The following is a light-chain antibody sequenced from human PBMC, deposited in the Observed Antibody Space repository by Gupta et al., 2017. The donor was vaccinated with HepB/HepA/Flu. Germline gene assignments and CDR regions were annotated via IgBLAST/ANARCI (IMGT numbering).Light chain of an antibody. CDR3: QQTYTTPIT. V-gene: IGKV1-39*01. CDR2: DAS. Sequence: DIQMTQSPSSLSASLGDRVTITCQASQSITTFLVWYQHKPGKAPKLLIYDASSLQSGVSSRFSGSGSGTDFTLTISRLQPEDFATYYCQQTYTTPITFGQGTRLESK. CDR1: QSITTF. J-gene: IGKJ5*01.